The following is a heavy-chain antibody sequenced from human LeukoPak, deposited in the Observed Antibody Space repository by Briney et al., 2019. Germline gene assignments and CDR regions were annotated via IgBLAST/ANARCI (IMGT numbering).Heavy chain of an antibody. J-gene: IGHJ4*02. D-gene: IGHD5-24*01. V-gene: IGHV1-8*01. CDR1: GYTFTSYD. Sequence: ASVKVSCKAAGYTFTSYDINWVRQATGRGLEWMGWMNPNSGNTGYAQKFQGRVTMTRNTSISTAYMELSSLRSEDTAVYYCAMGRDGYNPFDYWGQGTLVTVSS. CDR2: MNPNSGNT. CDR3: AMGRDGYNPFDY.